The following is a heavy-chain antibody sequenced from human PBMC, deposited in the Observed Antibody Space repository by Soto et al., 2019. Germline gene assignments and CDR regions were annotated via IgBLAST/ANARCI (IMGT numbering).Heavy chain of an antibody. D-gene: IGHD3-22*01. Sequence: EXXXVESGGGLVQPGGSLRLXXXGSGFTLSXXYXXWXXXXXGXXXXXXXXXXXLTQGYSTAYAASVKGRFTTSRDESKNSAYLQMNSLKTEDTAVYYCVRATYFSDSSGYTRCLDYWGQGTLVTVSS. J-gene: IGHJ4*02. CDR3: VRATYFSDSSGYTRCLDY. CDR1: GFTLSXXY. CDR2: XXXLTQGYST. V-gene: IGHV3-72*01.